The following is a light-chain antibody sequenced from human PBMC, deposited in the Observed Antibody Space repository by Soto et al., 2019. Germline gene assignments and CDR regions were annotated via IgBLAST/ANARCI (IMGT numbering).Light chain of an antibody. CDR2: DVS. CDR1: SSDVGGYNY. V-gene: IGLV2-14*01. CDR3: SSYTSSSTHVV. Sequence: QSALTQPASVSGSPGQSITISCTGTSSDVGGYNYVSWYQQPPGKAPKLMFYDVSKRPSGVSNRSSGSKSANTASLTISWLQADDEADYYCSSYTSSSTHVVFGGGTKLTVL. J-gene: IGLJ2*01.